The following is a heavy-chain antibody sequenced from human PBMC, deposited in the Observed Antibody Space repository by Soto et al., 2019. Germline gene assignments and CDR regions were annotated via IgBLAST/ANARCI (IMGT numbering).Heavy chain of an antibody. D-gene: IGHD1-26*01. V-gene: IGHV4-30-4*01. J-gene: IGHJ6*02. CDR2: IYYRGSA. CDR3: AKALSVPIDMGSYYHYPMDV. CDR1: GGSISSGDYY. Sequence: SETRSLTCTVSGGSISSGDYYWSWIRQPPGKGLEWIGHIYYRGSAYYTPSLKSRVIISTDKSKNQISLKLSSVTAADTAVYFCAKALSVPIDMGSYYHYPMDVWGHGTTVTVSS.